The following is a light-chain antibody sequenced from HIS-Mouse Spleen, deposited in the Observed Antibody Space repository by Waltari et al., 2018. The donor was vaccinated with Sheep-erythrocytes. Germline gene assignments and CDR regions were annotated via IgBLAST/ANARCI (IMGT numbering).Light chain of an antibody. CDR2: YDD. CDR3: AAWDDSLNGWV. CDR1: RSNLGNNA. Sequence: QSVLTQPPSVSEAPRQRVTISCSGSRSNLGNNAANWYQQLPGKAPKLLIYYDDLLPSGVSDRFSGSKSGTSASLAISGLQSEDEADYYCAAWDDSLNGWVFGGGTKLTVL. V-gene: IGLV1-36*01. J-gene: IGLJ3*02.